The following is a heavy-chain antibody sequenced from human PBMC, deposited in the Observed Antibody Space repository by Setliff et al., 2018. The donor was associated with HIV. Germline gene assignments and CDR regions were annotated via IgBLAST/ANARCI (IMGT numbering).Heavy chain of an antibody. V-gene: IGHV1-18*04. D-gene: IGHD3-9*01. CDR3: ARDPKRYYDILTGYPSYYGMDV. CDR2: ISAYNGNT. CDR1: GYTFTGYF. Sequence: ASVKVSCKASGYTFTGYFIHWVRQAPGQGLEWMGWISAYNGNTNYAQKLQGRVTMTTDTSTGTAYMELRSLRSDDTAVYYCARDPKRYYDILTGYPSYYGMDVWGQGTTVTVSS. J-gene: IGHJ6*02.